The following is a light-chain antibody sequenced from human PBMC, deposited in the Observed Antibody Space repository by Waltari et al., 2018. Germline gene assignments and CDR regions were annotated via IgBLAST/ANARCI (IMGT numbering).Light chain of an antibody. J-gene: IGKJ1*01. V-gene: IGKV1-12*01. CDR2: DAS. CDR3: QQVNSFPRT. Sequence: DIQMTQSPSSVYPPVGDRVTLTCRASQGISSRLAWYQQKQGKAPKLLIYDASSLHSGVPSRFSGSGSGTDFTLTIRSLQPEDFATYYCQQVNSFPRTFGQGTKVEVK. CDR1: QGISSR.